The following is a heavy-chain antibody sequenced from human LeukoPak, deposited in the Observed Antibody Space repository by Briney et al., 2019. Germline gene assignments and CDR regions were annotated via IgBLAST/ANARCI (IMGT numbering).Heavy chain of an antibody. Sequence: PSETLSLTCTVSGGSISSSSYYWGWIRQPPGKGLEWIGSICYSGSTYYNPSLKSRVTISVDTSKNQFSLKLSSVTAADTAVYYCALGLLLDYWGQGTLVTVSS. CDR2: ICYSGST. V-gene: IGHV4-39*01. J-gene: IGHJ4*02. CDR1: GGSISSSSYY. CDR3: ALGLLLDY. D-gene: IGHD3-22*01.